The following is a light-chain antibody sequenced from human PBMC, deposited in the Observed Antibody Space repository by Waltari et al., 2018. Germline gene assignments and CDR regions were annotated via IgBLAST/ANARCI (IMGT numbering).Light chain of an antibody. CDR3: QQSFITPFI. J-gene: IGKJ3*01. V-gene: IGKV1-39*01. Sequence: DIQMTQSPSSLSASVGDRVTITCRSSQAISNFLNWYQQNPGKAPKLLISAASNLQSGVPSGFSGGGSGTDFTLTITSLQPDDFATYYCQQSFITPFIFGPGTKVDF. CDR1: QAISNF. CDR2: AAS.